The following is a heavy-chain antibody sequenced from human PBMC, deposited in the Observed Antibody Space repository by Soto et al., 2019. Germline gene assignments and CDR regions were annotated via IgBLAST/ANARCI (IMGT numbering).Heavy chain of an antibody. V-gene: IGHV3-53*01. Sequence: EVQLVESGGGLILPGGSLRLSCAASGVTVSKNYMRWVRQAPGKGLEWVSLIYSGGDTHYADSVKGRFTITRDSSKNTVYLQMNSLRAEDTAVYYCARDPPGIAAGGAGAWGQGTLVTVSS. CDR1: GVTVSKNY. CDR3: ARDPPGIAAGGAGA. CDR2: IYSGGDT. J-gene: IGHJ5*02. D-gene: IGHD6-13*01.